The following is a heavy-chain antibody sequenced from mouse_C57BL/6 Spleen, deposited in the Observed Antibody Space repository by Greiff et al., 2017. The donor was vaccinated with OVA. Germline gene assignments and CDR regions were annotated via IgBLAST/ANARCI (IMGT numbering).Heavy chain of an antibody. CDR2: IYPGSGST. V-gene: IGHV1-55*01. CDR3: ARGGSNYPFAY. CDR1: GYTFPSYW. Sequence: VQLHKPGAGLLKPGASVKMSCQASGYTFPSYWLNRVKQRPGQGLEWIGDIYPGSGSTNYNEKFKSKATLTVDTSSSTAYMQLSSLTSEDSAVYYCARGGSNYPFAYWGQGTLVTVSA. J-gene: IGHJ3*01. D-gene: IGHD2-5*01.